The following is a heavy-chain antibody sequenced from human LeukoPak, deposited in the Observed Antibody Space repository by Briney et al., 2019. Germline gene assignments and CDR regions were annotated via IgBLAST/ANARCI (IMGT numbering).Heavy chain of an antibody. CDR1: GFTFSSYA. D-gene: IGHD1-26*01. V-gene: IGHV3-30-3*01. Sequence: GGSLSLSCAASGFTFSSYAMHWVRQAPGKGLEWVAVISYDGSNKYYADSVKGRFTISRDNSKNTLYLQMNSLRAEDTAVYYCARDDWRELLGYYFDYWGQGTLVTVSS. CDR2: ISYDGSNK. CDR3: ARDDWRELLGYYFDY. J-gene: IGHJ4*02.